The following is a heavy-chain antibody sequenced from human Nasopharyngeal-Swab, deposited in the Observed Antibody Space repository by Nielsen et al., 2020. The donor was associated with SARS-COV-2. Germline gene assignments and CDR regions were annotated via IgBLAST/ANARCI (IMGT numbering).Heavy chain of an antibody. D-gene: IGHD6-19*01. Sequence: SETLSLTCTVSGGSISSSSYYWGWIRQPPGKGLEWIGSIYYSGSTYYNPSLKSRVIISVDTSKNQFSLKLSSVTAADTAVYYCARRGDSSGWYDYYYGMDVWGQGTTVIVSS. CDR2: IYYSGST. CDR1: GGSISSSSYY. V-gene: IGHV4-39*01. J-gene: IGHJ6*02. CDR3: ARRGDSSGWYDYYYGMDV.